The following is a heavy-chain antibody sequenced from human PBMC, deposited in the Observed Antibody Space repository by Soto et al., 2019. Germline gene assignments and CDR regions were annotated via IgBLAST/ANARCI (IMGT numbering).Heavy chain of an antibody. CDR2: ISFDGNIK. CDR3: ARAPGHSVHSSGWQIDY. V-gene: IGHV3-30-3*01. CDR1: GFSFSDYA. D-gene: IGHD6-19*01. J-gene: IGHJ4*02. Sequence: GGSLRLSCAASGFSFSDYAMYWVRQAPGKGLEWVSVISFDGNIKYYTGSVKGRFTISRDNSKNTLHLQVNSLRTEDTALYYCARAPGHSVHSSGWQIDYWGQGTLVTVSS.